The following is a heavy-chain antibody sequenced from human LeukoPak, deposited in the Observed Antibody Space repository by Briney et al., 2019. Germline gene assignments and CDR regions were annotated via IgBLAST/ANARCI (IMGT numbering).Heavy chain of an antibody. D-gene: IGHD6-13*01. CDR3: AREYSSSCWN. J-gene: IGHJ4*02. CDR1: GFTFSSYT. V-gene: IGHV3-21*01. Sequence: PGGSLRLSCAVSGFTFSSYTMNWVRQAPGKGLEWVSYISSSSSYISYADSLKGRFTISRDNAKNSLYLQMNSLRAEDTAVYYCAREYSSSCWNWGQGTLVTVSS. CDR2: ISSSSSYI.